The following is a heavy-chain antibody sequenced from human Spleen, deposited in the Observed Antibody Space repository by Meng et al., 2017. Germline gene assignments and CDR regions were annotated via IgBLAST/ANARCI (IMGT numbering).Heavy chain of an antibody. CDR2: ISSSGSTI. D-gene: IGHD2-2*01. CDR3: ARDRCSSTSCYDY. Sequence: QVQLVESGGGLVKPVGSLRLCCAASGLTFSDYYMSWIRQAPGKGLEWVSYISSSGSTIYYADSVKGRFTISRDNAKNSLYLQMNSLRAEDTAVYYCARDRCSSTSCYDYWGQGTLVTVSS. J-gene: IGHJ4*02. V-gene: IGHV3-11*01. CDR1: GLTFSDYY.